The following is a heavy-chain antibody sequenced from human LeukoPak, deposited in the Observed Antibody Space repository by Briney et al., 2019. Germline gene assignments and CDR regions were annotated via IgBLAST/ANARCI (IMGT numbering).Heavy chain of an antibody. J-gene: IGHJ4*02. CDR2: VSYSGST. CDR3: ARKSPPYSSSWFDY. D-gene: IGHD6-13*01. CDR1: GGSFSGYY. Sequence: SETLSLTCAVYGGSFSGYYWSWIRQPPGKGLEWIGYVSYSGSTNYNPSLKSRVTISLDTSKNQFSLKLSSVTAADTAVYYCARKSPPYSSSWFDYWGQGTLVTVSS. V-gene: IGHV4-59*08.